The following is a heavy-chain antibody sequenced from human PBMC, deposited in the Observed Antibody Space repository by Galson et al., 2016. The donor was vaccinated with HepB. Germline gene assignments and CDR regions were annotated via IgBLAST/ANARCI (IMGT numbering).Heavy chain of an antibody. D-gene: IGHD3-3*01. V-gene: IGHV3-23*01. CDR1: GFTFSTYA. CDR2: ISGSGGGP. J-gene: IGHJ4*02. CDR3: AKVLEHGRGDF. Sequence: SLRLSCAASGFTFSTYAMSWVRQAPGKGLEWLSVISGSGGGPKYADSVKGRFTISSENSKNTLYLQMNSLRAEDTAIYYCAKVLEHGRGDFWGQGTLVTVSS.